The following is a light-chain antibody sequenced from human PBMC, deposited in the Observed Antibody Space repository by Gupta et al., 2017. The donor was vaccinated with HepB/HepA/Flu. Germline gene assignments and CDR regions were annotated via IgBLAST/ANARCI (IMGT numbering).Light chain of an antibody. CDR1: SSDVGSYNL. CDR3: CSYANISTFM. CDR2: EVT. Sequence: QSALTQPASVSGSPGQSITISCTGIISSSDVGSYNLVSWYQQHPGNAPKLMIYEVTKRPSEVSNRFSGSKSGNTASLTISGLQAEDEADYYCCSYANISTFMFGGGTKLTVL. V-gene: IGLV2-23*02. J-gene: IGLJ3*02.